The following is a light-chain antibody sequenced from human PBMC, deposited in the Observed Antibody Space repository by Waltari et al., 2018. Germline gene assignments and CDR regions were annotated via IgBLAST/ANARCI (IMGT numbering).Light chain of an antibody. Sequence: IVLTQSPDTLSLSPGQRATLSCRASQTINNNFLVWYQQKPGQAPRLLIHGASSRATGFPDRFSGSGSETDFTLTISRLEPEDVAVYYCQQYDGSIPTVGGGTKVEI. CDR3: QQYDGSIPT. CDR1: QTINNNF. J-gene: IGKJ4*01. CDR2: GAS. V-gene: IGKV3-20*01.